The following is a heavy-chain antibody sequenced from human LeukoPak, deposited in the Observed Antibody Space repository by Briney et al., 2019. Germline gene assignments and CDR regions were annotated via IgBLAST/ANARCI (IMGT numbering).Heavy chain of an antibody. D-gene: IGHD3-10*01. CDR2: INGGGGIT. Sequence: GGSPRLSCVASGFTFSSYAMSWVRQAPGMGLEWVSVINGGGGITYYADSVKGRFTISRDNSKNTLYLQMNTLRAEDTAVYYCAKGSVNLWFRRVDYWGQGTLVTVSS. J-gene: IGHJ4*02. V-gene: IGHV3-23*01. CDR3: AKGSVNLWFRRVDY. CDR1: GFTFSSYA.